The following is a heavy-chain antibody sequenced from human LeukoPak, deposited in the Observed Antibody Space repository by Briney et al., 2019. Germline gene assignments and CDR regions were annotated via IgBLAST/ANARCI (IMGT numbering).Heavy chain of an antibody. CDR1: GGSISSYY. CDR2: IFYTGST. D-gene: IGHD3-10*01. CDR3: ARTPNRGGFDY. V-gene: IGHV4-59*01. Sequence: PSETLSLTCTVSGGSISSYYWSWIRQPPGKGLEWIGYIFYTGSTNYNPSLKSRVTISVDTSKNQFSLKVSSVTAADTAVYYCARTPNRGGFDYWGQGTLVTVSS. J-gene: IGHJ4*02.